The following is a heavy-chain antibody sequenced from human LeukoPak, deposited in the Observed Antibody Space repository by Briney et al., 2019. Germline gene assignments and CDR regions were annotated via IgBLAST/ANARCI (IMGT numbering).Heavy chain of an antibody. V-gene: IGHV3-21*04. J-gene: IGHJ4*02. CDR2: ISSDSSSFK. D-gene: IGHD1-20*01. Sequence: PGGSLRLSCAASGFTFSSYHFHWVRQAPGKGLKWVSSISSDSSSFKYYAHSVQGRFTISRDNARNSMYLQMNSLRAEDTAVYYCARGTNWSPLDFDYWGQGSLVTVSS. CDR1: GFTFSSYH. CDR3: ARGTNWSPLDFDY.